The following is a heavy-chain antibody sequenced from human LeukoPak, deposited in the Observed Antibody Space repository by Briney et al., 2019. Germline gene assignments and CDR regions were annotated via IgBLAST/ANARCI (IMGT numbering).Heavy chain of an antibody. CDR2: INPAGDT. CDR1: GFTFSTYD. D-gene: IGHD2-15*01. V-gene: IGHV3-13*04. J-gene: IGHJ6*02. CDR3: ARGDCTGGSCSSMDV. Sequence: GGSLRLSCSASGFTFSTYDMHGVRQAPGKGLEWVSGINPAGDTYYPGSVEGRFTISREDAKNSFYLQMNSLRAGDTAVYYCARGDCTGGSCSSMDVWGQGTTVTVSS.